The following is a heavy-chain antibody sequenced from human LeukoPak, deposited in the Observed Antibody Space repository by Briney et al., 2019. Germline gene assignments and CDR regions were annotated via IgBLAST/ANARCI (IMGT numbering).Heavy chain of an antibody. J-gene: IGHJ4*02. D-gene: IGHD6-19*01. CDR1: GFTFSSYN. Sequence: PGGSLRLSCAASGFTFSSYNMNWVRQAPGKGLEWVSSISSSTTYLYYADSVKGRFTISRDNAKNSLYLQMNSLRAEDTAVYYCAKGGVAGTVDCWGQGTLVTVSS. CDR2: ISSSTTYL. CDR3: AKGGVAGTVDC. V-gene: IGHV3-21*01.